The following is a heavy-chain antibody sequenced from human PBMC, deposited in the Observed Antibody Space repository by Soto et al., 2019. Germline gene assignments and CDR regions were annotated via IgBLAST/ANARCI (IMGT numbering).Heavy chain of an antibody. D-gene: IGHD3-9*01. CDR2: IVVGSGNT. Sequence: ASVKVSCKASGFTFTSSAVQWVRQARGQRLEWIGWIVVGSGNTNYAQKFQERVTITRDMSTSTAYMELSSLRSEDTAVYYCAAAQYYDILTGYYHTPYYYYGMDVWGQGTTVTVSS. CDR1: GFTFTSSA. V-gene: IGHV1-58*01. CDR3: AAAQYYDILTGYYHTPYYYYGMDV. J-gene: IGHJ6*02.